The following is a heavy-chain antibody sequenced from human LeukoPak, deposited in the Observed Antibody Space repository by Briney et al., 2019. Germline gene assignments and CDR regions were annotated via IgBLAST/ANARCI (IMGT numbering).Heavy chain of an antibody. V-gene: IGHV4-59*01. J-gene: IGHJ4*02. Sequence: SETLSLTCTVSGGSISSYYWSWMRQPPGRGREWIGYIYYSGSTNYNPSLKSRVTISVDTSKNQFSLKLSSVTAADTAVYYCARVEEYYYDSSGYWWYYFDYWGQGTLVTVSS. D-gene: IGHD3-22*01. CDR1: GGSISSYY. CDR2: IYYSGST. CDR3: ARVEEYYYDSSGYWWYYFDY.